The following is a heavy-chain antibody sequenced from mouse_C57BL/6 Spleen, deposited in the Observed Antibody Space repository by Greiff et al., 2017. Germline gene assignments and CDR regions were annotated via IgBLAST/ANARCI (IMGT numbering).Heavy chain of an antibody. J-gene: IGHJ4*01. CDR3: ARATPWAMDY. D-gene: IGHD1-2*01. Sequence: EVMLVESEGGLVQPGSSMKLSCTASGFTFSDYYLAWVRQVPEKGLEWVANINYDGSSTYYLDSLKSRFIISRDNAKKILYLQMSSLKSEDTATDYGARATPWAMDYWGQGTSVTVSS. V-gene: IGHV5-16*01. CDR1: GFTFSDYY. CDR2: INYDGSST.